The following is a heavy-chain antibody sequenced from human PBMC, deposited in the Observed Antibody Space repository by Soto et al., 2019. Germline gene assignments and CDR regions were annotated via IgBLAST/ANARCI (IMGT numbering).Heavy chain of an antibody. CDR2: INAGNGNT. D-gene: IGHD2-2*01. J-gene: IGHJ6*02. CDR1: GYTFTSYA. Sequence: QVQLVQSGAEEKKPGASVKVSCKASGYTFTSYAMHWVRQAPGQRLEWMGWINAGNGNTKYSQKFQGRVTITRDTSASTAYMELSSLRSEDTAVYYCARDPHLDVLVPAAMFYGMDVWGQGTTVTVSS. CDR3: ARDPHLDVLVPAAMFYGMDV. V-gene: IGHV1-3*05.